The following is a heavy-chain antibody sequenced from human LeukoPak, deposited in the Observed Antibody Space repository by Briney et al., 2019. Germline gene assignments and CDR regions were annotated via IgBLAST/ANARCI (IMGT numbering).Heavy chain of an antibody. V-gene: IGHV3-7*01. D-gene: IGHD1-26*01. CDR1: GFTFSSYW. Sequence: PGGSLRLSCAASGFTFSSYWMSWVRQAPGKGLEWVANIKQDGSEKYYVDSVKGRSTISRDNAKNSLYLQMNSLRAEDTAVYYCARGIVGATPPLDYWGQGTLVTVSS. J-gene: IGHJ4*02. CDR3: ARGIVGATPPLDY. CDR2: IKQDGSEK.